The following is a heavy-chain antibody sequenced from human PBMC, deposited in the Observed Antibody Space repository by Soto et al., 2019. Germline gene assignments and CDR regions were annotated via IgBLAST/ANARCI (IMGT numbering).Heavy chain of an antibody. J-gene: IGHJ4*02. D-gene: IGHD2-2*01. Sequence: SETLSLTCTVSGGSMSSYYWSWIRQPPGKGLEWIGYIYYSGGTNYNPSLKGRVTISLDKSKSQFSLKLRSVTAADTAVYYCAREDSIIIPAVSDFWGQGTLVTVSS. CDR3: AREDSIIIPAVSDF. CDR1: GGSMSSYY. V-gene: IGHV4-59*01. CDR2: IYYSGGT.